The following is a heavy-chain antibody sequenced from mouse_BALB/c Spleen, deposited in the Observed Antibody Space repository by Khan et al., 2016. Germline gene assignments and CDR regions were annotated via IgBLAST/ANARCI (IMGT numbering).Heavy chain of an antibody. D-gene: IGHD1-1*01. J-gene: IGHJ4*01. V-gene: IGHV1-7*01. Sequence: QVQLQQSGAELAKPGASVKMSCKASGYTFTSYWMHWVKQRPGQGLEWIGYINPSTGYTEYNQKFKDKATLTADKSSSTAYMQLSSLTSADSAVYCCATSYSEGSSYYARECGDQGTSITVSS. CDR1: GYTFTSYW. CDR3: ATSYSEGSSYYAREC. CDR2: INPSTGYT.